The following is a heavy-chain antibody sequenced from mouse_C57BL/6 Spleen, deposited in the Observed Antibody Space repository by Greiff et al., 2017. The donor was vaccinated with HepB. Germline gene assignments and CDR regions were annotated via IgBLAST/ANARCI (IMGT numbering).Heavy chain of an antibody. Sequence: VQLQQPGAELVRPGSSVKLSCKASGYTFTSYWMHWVKQRPIQGLEWIGNIDPSDSETHYNQKFKDKATLTVDKSSSTAYMQLSSLTSEDSAVYYCARGNYEYAMDYWGQGTSVTVSS. CDR2: IDPSDSET. CDR3: ARGNYEYAMDY. J-gene: IGHJ4*01. V-gene: IGHV1-52*01. CDR1: GYTFTSYW. D-gene: IGHD1-1*01.